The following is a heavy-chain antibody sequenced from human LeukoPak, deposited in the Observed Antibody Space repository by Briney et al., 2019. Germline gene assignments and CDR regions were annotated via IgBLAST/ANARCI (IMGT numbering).Heavy chain of an antibody. D-gene: IGHD4-17*01. Sequence: GESLTISCKGSGYSFTNFWIGWVRQMPGKGLEWMGIIFPGDSDTRYSLSFQGQVTISADKSIRTTYLQWGSLKASDTALYYCVRGKGDYFQGMDIWAQGTTVTVSS. CDR3: VRGKGDYFQGMDI. CDR2: IFPGDSDT. V-gene: IGHV5-51*01. CDR1: GYSFTNFW. J-gene: IGHJ6*02.